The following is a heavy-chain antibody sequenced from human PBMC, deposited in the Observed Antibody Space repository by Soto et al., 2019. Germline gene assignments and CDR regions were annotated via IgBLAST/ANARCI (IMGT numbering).Heavy chain of an antibody. Sequence: PSETLSLTCTVSGGSISSTFYYWGWIRQAPGKGLEWVASIHYSGSTYYNPSLKSRVTISVDTSNNQFSLRLSSVTAADTAVYYCARPNGGGSYYNWFDPWGQGTLVTVSS. CDR3: ARPNGGGSYYNWFDP. CDR2: IHYSGST. D-gene: IGHD1-26*01. CDR1: GGSISSTFYY. J-gene: IGHJ5*02. V-gene: IGHV4-39*07.